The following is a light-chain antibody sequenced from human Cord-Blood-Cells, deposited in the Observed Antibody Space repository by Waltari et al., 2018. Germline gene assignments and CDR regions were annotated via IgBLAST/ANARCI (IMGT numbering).Light chain of an antibody. CDR1: QSISSY. J-gene: IGKJ1*01. CDR2: AAS. Sequence: DIKMTQSPSSLSASVGDRVTITCRTSQSISSYVNWYQQKPGKAPKLLIYAASSLQSGVPSMVSGRGSGTDCTITISILQPEYFATYYCQHSYSTPTFGQGTKVEIK. V-gene: IGKV1-39*01. CDR3: QHSYSTPT.